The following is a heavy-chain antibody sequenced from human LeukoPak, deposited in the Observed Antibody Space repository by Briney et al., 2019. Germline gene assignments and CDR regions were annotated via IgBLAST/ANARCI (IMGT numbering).Heavy chain of an antibody. V-gene: IGHV4-59*08. Sequence: PSETLSLTCTVSGGSISSYYWSWLRQPPGKGLEWIGYIYYSGSTNYNPSLKSRVTISVDTSKNQFSLKLSSVTAADTAVYYCARYEGIAAAGSYNWFDPWGQGTLVTVSS. CDR1: GGSISSYY. CDR2: IYYSGST. D-gene: IGHD6-13*01. J-gene: IGHJ5*02. CDR3: ARYEGIAAAGSYNWFDP.